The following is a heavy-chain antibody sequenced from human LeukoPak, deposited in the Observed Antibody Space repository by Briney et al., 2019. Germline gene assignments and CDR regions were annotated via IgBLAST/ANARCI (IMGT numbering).Heavy chain of an antibody. Sequence: AVSLTLSCAASGLPISRNTMHWDRQAPGKGLELVALISQDVTNKYYADYAKVRLSIYRDNYKHTVYLQMNSLRAEDAAVYYCTRDNYYVRSDKPLTGCDIWVQGTMVSVSS. D-gene: IGHD3-22*01. V-gene: IGHV3-30-3*01. CDR2: ISQDVTNK. CDR1: GLPISRNT. J-gene: IGHJ3*02. CDR3: TRDNYYVRSDKPLTGCDI.